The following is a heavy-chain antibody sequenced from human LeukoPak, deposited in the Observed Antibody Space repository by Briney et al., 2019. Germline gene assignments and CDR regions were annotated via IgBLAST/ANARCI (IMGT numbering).Heavy chain of an antibody. D-gene: IGHD3-10*01. Sequence: ASVKVSCKASGHTFTGYYIHWVRQAPGQGLEWMGWINPNSGGADYAQRFQGRVNMTRDTSISTAYMELSRLRSDDTAVCYCASHTYYYGSGSYYHLDYWGQGTPVTVSS. J-gene: IGHJ4*02. CDR1: GHTFTGYY. CDR3: ASHTYYYGSGSYYHLDY. CDR2: INPNSGGA. V-gene: IGHV1-2*02.